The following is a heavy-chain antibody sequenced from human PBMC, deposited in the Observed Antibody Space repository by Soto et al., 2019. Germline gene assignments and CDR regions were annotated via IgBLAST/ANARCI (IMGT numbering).Heavy chain of an antibody. CDR2: INHSGST. V-gene: IGHV4-34*01. D-gene: IGHD2-15*01. Sequence: QVQLQQWGAGLLKPSETLSLTCAVYGGSFSGYYWSWIRQPPGKGLEWTGEINHSGSTNYNPSLKSRVTISVDTSKNQFSLKLSSVTAADTAVYYCARGYCSGGSCHARGFDPWGQGTLVTVSS. CDR3: ARGYCSGGSCHARGFDP. J-gene: IGHJ5*02. CDR1: GGSFSGYY.